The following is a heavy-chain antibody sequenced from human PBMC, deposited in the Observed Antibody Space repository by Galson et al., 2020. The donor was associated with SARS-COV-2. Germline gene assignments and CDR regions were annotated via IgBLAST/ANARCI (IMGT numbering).Heavy chain of an antibody. CDR3: TRGSNSSPFYHFDP. D-gene: IGHD3-10*01. CDR2: INPNSGDT. J-gene: IGHJ5*02. V-gene: IGHV1-2*06. CDR1: GYTFRGNY. Sequence: ASVKVSCKASGYTFRGNYMHWVRLAPGKGLEWMGRINPNSGDTDVAQKFQGRVTMTTDTSLTTAYMELSRLTSDDTAVYDCTRGSNSSPFYHFDPGGQGTLVTVSS.